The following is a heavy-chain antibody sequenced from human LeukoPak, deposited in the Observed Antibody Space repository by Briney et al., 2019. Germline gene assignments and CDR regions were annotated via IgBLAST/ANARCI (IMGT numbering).Heavy chain of an antibody. D-gene: IGHD1-26*01. J-gene: IGHJ4*02. Sequence: GGSRRLSWAAAGFTFSTYAMSWVRQAPGKGLEWVSTISGSGGSTYYADSVKGRFTISRDNSKNTLYLQMNSLKTEDTAVYYCTTGGAETDYWGQGTLVTVSS. CDR3: TTGGAETDY. CDR2: ISGSGGST. CDR1: GFTFSTYA. V-gene: IGHV3-23*01.